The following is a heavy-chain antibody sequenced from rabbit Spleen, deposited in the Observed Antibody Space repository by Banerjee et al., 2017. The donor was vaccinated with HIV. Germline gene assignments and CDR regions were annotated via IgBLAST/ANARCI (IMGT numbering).Heavy chain of an antibody. CDR3: ARDLVGVIGWNFYL. CDR2: INTATGKP. J-gene: IGHJ4*01. V-gene: IGHV1S45*01. CDR1: GFSFSDRDV. D-gene: IGHD1-1*01. Sequence: QEQLEESGGGLVKPEGSLTLTCKASGFSFSDRDVMCWVRQAPGKGLEWIGCINTATGKPVYATWAKGRFTISRTSSTTVTLRMTSLTAADRATYFCARDLVGVIGWNFYLWGQGTLVTVS.